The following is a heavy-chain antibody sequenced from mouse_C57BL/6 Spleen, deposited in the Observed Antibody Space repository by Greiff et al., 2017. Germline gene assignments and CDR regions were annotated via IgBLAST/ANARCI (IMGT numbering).Heavy chain of an antibody. V-gene: IGHV1-52*01. CDR2: IDPSDSET. CDR1: GYTFTSYW. Sequence: QVQLQQPGAELVRPGSSVKLSCKASGYTFTSYWMHWVKQRPIQGLEWIGNIDPSDSETHYNQKFKDKATLTVDKSSSTAYMQLSRLTSEDSAVYYCARLGIYYYGSSYVSYAMDYWGQGTSVTVSS. CDR3: ARLGIYYYGSSYVSYAMDY. D-gene: IGHD1-1*01. J-gene: IGHJ4*01.